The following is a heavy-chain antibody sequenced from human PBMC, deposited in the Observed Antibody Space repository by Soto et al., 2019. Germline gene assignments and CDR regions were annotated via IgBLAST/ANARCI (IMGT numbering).Heavy chain of an antibody. Sequence: PRGSLRLSCASSVFTFSIYAMSWVRQAPGKGLDWVSVISGSGVSTYYADSVKGRFTISRDKSKNTLYLQMNSLRAEDTAVYFCAKDMEMTGSCTNGLCWTLDYWGPGTMVTVSS. CDR3: AKDMEMTGSCTNGLCWTLDY. V-gene: IGHV3-23*01. CDR2: ISGSGVST. J-gene: IGHJ4*02. CDR1: VFTFSIYA. D-gene: IGHD2-8*01.